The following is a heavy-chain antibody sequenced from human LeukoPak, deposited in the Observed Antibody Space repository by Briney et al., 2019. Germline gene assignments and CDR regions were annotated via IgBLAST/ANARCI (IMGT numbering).Heavy chain of an antibody. CDR2: IKQDGSEK. D-gene: IGHD3-3*01. Sequence: GGSLRLSCAASGFTFSNYWMSWVRQGPGKGLEWVANIKQDGSEKYYVDSVKGRFSISRDDTKNSLYLQLNSLRAEDTAVYYCAREGLRFLEWSSYYFDYWGLGILVTVSS. CDR3: AREGLRFLEWSSYYFDY. J-gene: IGHJ4*02. CDR1: GFTFSNYW. V-gene: IGHV3-7*01.